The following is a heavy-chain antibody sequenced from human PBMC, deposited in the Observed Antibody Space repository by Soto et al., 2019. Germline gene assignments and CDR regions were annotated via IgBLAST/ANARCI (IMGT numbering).Heavy chain of an antibody. CDR2: IYYTGTT. Sequence: SETLSLTCSVSGGSISRGGYYWSWIRQHPGKGLEWIGYIYYTGTTSYNPSLESRVTISLDTSKNQFSLKLSSVSAADTAVYYCARSLEGQFYYRGQRNPVTASS. CDR3: ARSLEGQFYY. D-gene: IGHD3-3*01. CDR1: GGSISRGGYY. V-gene: IGHV4-31*03. J-gene: IGHJ4*02.